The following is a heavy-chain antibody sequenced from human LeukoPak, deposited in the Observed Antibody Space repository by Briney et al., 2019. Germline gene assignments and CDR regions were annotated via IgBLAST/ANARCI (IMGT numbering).Heavy chain of an antibody. CDR1: DDSISIYS. J-gene: IGHJ4*02. CDR3: ARARYHTEMTYFRTVYYFGY. D-gene: IGHD2-8*01. V-gene: IGHV4-59*01. Sequence: SETLSLTCTVSDDSISIYSWSWIRQSPGKGLEWIGYIHYSGSTNYNPSLKSRVTISVDTSKNQFSLKLSSVTAADTAVYYCARARYHTEMTYFRTVYYFGYWGQGTLVTVSS. CDR2: IHYSGST.